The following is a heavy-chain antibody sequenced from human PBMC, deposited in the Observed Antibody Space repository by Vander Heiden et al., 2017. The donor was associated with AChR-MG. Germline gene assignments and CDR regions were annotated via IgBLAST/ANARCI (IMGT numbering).Heavy chain of an antibody. CDR2: RNYTGSS. Sequence: QVQLQESGPGLVKPSQTLALTPTVSSHTFSLSGYYWSWIRQPPGKGLEWIGYRNYTGSSYYNPSLKSRITISVDTSKNQFPLKLSSVTAADTAVDYCARDRRHYYGYDAFDIWGQGTMITVSS. D-gene: IGHD3-10*01. V-gene: IGHV4-31*03. CDR1: SHTFSLSGYY. J-gene: IGHJ3*02. CDR3: ARDRRHYYGYDAFDI.